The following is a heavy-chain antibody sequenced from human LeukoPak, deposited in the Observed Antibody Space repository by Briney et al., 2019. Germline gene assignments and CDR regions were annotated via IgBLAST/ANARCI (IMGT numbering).Heavy chain of an antibody. D-gene: IGHD3-16*02. CDR2: IRSKAYGGTT. J-gene: IGHJ6*02. V-gene: IGHV3-49*03. CDR1: GFTFGDYA. CDR3: AREMITFGGVIANYYYYGMDV. Sequence: GGSLRLSCTASGFTFGDYAMSWFRQAPGKGLEWVGFIRSKAYGGTTEYAASVKGRFTISRDDSKSIAYLQMNSLKTEDTAVYYCAREMITFGGVIANYYYYGMDVWGQGTTVTVSS.